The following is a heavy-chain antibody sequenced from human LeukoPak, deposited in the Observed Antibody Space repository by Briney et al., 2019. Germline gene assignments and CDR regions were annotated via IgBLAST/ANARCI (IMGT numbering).Heavy chain of an antibody. CDR2: INPNSGDT. CDR1: GYTFTGYY. D-gene: IGHD1-26*01. J-gene: IGHJ4*02. Sequence: GASVKVSCKASGYTFTGYYMHWVRQAPGQGLEWLGWINPNSGDTNYAQEFQGRVTMTRDTSISTAYMELSSLTSDDTAVYFCARDRAGSYFIYWGQGTLVTVSS. CDR3: ARDRAGSYFIY. V-gene: IGHV1-2*02.